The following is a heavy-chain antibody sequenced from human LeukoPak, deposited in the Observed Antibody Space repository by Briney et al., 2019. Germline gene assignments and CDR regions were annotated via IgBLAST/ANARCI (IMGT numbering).Heavy chain of an antibody. V-gene: IGHV3-20*04. D-gene: IGHD3-16*01. J-gene: IGHJ3*02. Sequence: AGSLRLSCAASGFTFYDYGMSWVRPAPGQGLEWVSGINWNGGSTGYADSVKGRFTIYRDNAKNSLYLQMNSLRAEDTALYYCARDTSATGGRGAFDIWGQGTMVTVSS. CDR2: INWNGGST. CDR1: GFTFYDYG. CDR3: ARDTSATGGRGAFDI.